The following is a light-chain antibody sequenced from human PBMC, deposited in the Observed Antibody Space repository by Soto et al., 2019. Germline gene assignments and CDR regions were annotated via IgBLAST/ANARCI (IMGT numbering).Light chain of an antibody. CDR2: RGN. V-gene: IGLV1-47*01. CDR3: VAWDDSLNGYV. CDR1: SSNIGRDY. J-gene: IGLJ1*01. Sequence: QSVLTQPPSVSGTPGQRVNISCSGSSSNIGRDYVYWYQQFPGTAPKLLIYRGNQRPSGVPDRFSGSKSGTSASLAISGLRSDDESDYYCVAWDDSLNGYVFGTGTKLTVL.